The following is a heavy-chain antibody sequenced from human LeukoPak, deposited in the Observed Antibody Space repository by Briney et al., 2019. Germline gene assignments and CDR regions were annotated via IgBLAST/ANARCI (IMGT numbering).Heavy chain of an antibody. CDR2: ISYDGSNK. V-gene: IGHV3-30*18. Sequence: GRSLRLSCVASGFTFSTYGMHWVRQAPGKGLEWVAVISYDGSNKYYVDSVKGRFTISRDNSKNTLYLQMNSLRPEDTAVYYCTKLYSSSWRDVDYWGQGTLVTVSS. CDR1: GFTFSTYG. CDR3: TKLYSSSWRDVDY. D-gene: IGHD6-13*01. J-gene: IGHJ4*02.